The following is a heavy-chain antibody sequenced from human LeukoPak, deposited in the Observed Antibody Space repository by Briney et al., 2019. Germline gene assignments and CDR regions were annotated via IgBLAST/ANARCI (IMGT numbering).Heavy chain of an antibody. CDR3: ARDPSIAAAGTFGFDP. CDR1: GDSVPSNSAA. V-gene: IGHV6-1*01. D-gene: IGHD6-13*01. J-gene: IGHJ5*02. CDR2: TYYRSKWYN. Sequence: SQTLSLTCAISGDSVPSNSAAWNWIRQSPSRGLEWLGRTYYRSKWYNDYAVSVKSRITINPDTSKNQFSLQLNSVTPEDTAVYYCARDPSIAAAGTFGFDPWGQGTLVTVSS.